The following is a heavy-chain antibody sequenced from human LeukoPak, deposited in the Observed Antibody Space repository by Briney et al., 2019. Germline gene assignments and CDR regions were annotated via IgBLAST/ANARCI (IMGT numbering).Heavy chain of an antibody. CDR3: ARGYHYYYYYYMDV. CDR2: INPNSGGT. J-gene: IGHJ6*03. Sequence: ASVKVSCKASGYTFTGYYMRWVRQAPGQGLEWMGWINPNSGGTNYAQKFQGRVTMTRDTSISTAYMELSRLRSDDTAVYYCARGYHYYYYYYMDVWGKGTTVTVSS. CDR1: GYTFTGYY. D-gene: IGHD1-1*01. V-gene: IGHV1-2*02.